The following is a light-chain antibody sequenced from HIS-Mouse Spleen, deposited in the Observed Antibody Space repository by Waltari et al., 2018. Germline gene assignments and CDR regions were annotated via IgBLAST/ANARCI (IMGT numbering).Light chain of an antibody. CDR1: SSDVWSYNL. CDR3: CSYAGSSTWV. J-gene: IGLJ3*02. CDR2: EGS. Sequence: QSALTQPASVSGSPGQSITISCTGTSSDVWSYNLVSWYQKHPGKAPKLMIYEGSKRPSGVFNRFSGSKSGNTASLTSSGLQAEDEADYYCCSYAGSSTWVFGGGTKLTVL. V-gene: IGLV2-23*01.